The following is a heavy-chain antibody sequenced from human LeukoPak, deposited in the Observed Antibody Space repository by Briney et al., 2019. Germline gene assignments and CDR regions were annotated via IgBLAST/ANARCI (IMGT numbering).Heavy chain of an antibody. CDR1: GFTFTNAW. J-gene: IGHJ4*02. V-gene: IGHV3-15*01. D-gene: IGHD6-13*01. Sequence: GGSLRLSCAASGFTFTNAWMSWVRQAPGTGLEWVGRIKSNPDGGTADFAAPVKGRFSISRDDSKSTLYLQMNSLKTEDTAVYYCTTRLLQQLVPYFDYWGQGVLVTVPS. CDR3: TTRLLQQLVPYFDY. CDR2: IKSNPDGGTA.